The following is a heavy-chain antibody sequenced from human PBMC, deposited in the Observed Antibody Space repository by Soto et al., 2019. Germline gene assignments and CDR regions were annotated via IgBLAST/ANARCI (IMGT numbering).Heavy chain of an antibody. CDR1: GFTFGSYG. V-gene: IGHV3-30*03. CDR3: ARVVFGYSYGYDY. D-gene: IGHD5-18*01. J-gene: IGHJ4*02. Sequence: GGSLRLSCAASGFTFGSYGMHWVRQAPGKGLEWVAVISYDGSNKYYADSVKGRFTISRDNSKNTLYLQMNSLRAEDTAVYYCARVVFGYSYGYDYWGQGTLVTVSS. CDR2: ISYDGSNK.